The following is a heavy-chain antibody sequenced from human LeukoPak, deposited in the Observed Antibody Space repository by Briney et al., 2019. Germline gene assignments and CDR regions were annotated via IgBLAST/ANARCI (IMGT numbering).Heavy chain of an antibody. J-gene: IGHJ3*02. Sequence: GASVKVSCKASGYTFTGYYMHWVRQAPGQGLEWMGWINPNSGGTNYAQKFQGRVTMTRDTSISTAYMELSRLRSDDTAVYYCVRADIVATKLLDYDIWGQGTMVTVSS. D-gene: IGHD5-12*01. CDR1: GYTFTGYY. CDR3: VRADIVATKLLDYDI. V-gene: IGHV1-2*02. CDR2: INPNSGGT.